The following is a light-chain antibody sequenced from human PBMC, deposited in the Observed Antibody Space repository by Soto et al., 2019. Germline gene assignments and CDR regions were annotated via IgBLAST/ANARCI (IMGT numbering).Light chain of an antibody. V-gene: IGLV2-14*01. CDR2: EVS. J-gene: IGLJ1*01. CDR3: SSYTSGSTYV. Sequence: QSVLTQPASVSGSPGQSITISCTGTSCDVGGYRYVSWYQQHPGKAPKLMIYEVSNRPSGVSNRFSGSKSGNTASLTISGLQAEDEADYYCSSYTSGSTYVFGTGTKVTVL. CDR1: SCDVGGYRY.